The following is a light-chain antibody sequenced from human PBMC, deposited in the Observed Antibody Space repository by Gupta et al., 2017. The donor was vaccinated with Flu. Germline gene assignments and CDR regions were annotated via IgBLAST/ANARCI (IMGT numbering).Light chain of an antibody. CDR1: QSCYDYSKNKDY. CDR2: WVS. V-gene: IGKV4-1*01. CDR3: QQEDSTPST. J-gene: IGKJ1*01. Sequence: SLGERATIHCKSSQSCYDYSKNKDYLAWYHQKPGQPPTLLISWVSTRQSGVPDRFSGRGSGTDFTLTISSLQAEDVAVYYCQQEDSTPSTFGHGTRVVIE.